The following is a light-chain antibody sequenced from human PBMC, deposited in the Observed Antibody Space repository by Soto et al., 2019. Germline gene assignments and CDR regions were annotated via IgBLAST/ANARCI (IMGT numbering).Light chain of an antibody. V-gene: IGKV1-39*01. CDR1: QSISSY. J-gene: IGKJ1*01. Sequence: DIQMTQSPSSLSASVGDRVTITCRASQSISSYLNWYQQKPGKAPKLLIYAASSLQSGVPSRFSGSVSDTDFTLTIRSLQPEDFATYYCLQDHTYPRTFGQGTKVDIK. CDR2: AAS. CDR3: LQDHTYPRT.